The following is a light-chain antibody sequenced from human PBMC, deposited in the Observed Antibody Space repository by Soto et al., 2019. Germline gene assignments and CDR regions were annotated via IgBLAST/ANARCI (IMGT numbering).Light chain of an antibody. J-gene: IGLJ1*01. CDR2: EGS. V-gene: IGLV2-14*02. Sequence: QSVLTQPASVSGSPGQSITISCTGTSSDVGSYNLVSWYQQHPGKAPKLMIYEGSKRPSGVSNRFSDSKSGNTASLTISGLQAEDEADYYCSSYTSISTYVFGTGTKVTVL. CDR1: SSDVGSYNL. CDR3: SSYTSISTYV.